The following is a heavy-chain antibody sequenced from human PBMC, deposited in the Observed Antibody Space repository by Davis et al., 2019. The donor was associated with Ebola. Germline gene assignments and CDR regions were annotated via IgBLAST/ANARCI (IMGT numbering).Heavy chain of an antibody. CDR3: ARDGLAAGHRDLYNWFDP. CDR2: ISYDGSNK. Sequence: PGGSLRLSCAASGFTFSSYAMHWVRQAPGKGLEWVAVISYDGSNKYYADSVKGRFTISRDNSKNTLYLQMNSLRAEDTAVYYCARDGLAAGHRDLYNWFDPWGQGTLVTVSS. CDR1: GFTFSSYA. V-gene: IGHV3-30-3*01. D-gene: IGHD6-13*01. J-gene: IGHJ5*02.